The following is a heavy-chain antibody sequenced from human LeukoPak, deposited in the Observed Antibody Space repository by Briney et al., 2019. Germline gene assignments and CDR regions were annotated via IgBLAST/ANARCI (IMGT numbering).Heavy chain of an antibody. CDR3: AKDHYFDTSGYRTAEYFQH. D-gene: IGHD3-22*01. V-gene: IGHV3-11*01. CDR2: ISSSGSII. J-gene: IGHJ1*01. Sequence: GGSLRLSCAASGFTFSDYYMSWIRQAPGKGLEWVSYISSSGSIIYYADSVKGRFTISRDNAKNSLYLQMNSLRAEDTAVYHCAKDHYFDTSGYRTAEYFQHWGQGTLVTVSS. CDR1: GFTFSDYY.